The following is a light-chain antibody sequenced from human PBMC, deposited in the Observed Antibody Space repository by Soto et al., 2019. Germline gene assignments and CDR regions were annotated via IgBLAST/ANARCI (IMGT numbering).Light chain of an antibody. V-gene: IGLV2-23*02. CDR2: EVS. CDR3: CSYAGSSTWV. Sequence: QSALTQPASVSGSPGQSITISCTGTSSDVGSYNLVSWYQQHPGKAPKLMIHEVSKRPSGVSNRFSGSKSGNTASLTISGVQAEDEADYYCCSYAGSSTWVFGGGTKVTVL. CDR1: SSDVGSYNL. J-gene: IGLJ3*02.